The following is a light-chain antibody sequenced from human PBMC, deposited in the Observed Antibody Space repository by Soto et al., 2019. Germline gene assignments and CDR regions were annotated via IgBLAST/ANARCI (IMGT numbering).Light chain of an antibody. J-gene: IGKJ5*01. Sequence: ESVLTQSPGTLSLSPGERATLSCRASQSVSSNYLAWYQQKPGQAPRLLIYGASTRATGIPDRFSGSGSETDFTLTVSSLRSEDSAVYYCQQYNYWPITFGQGTRLEIK. CDR2: GAS. V-gene: IGKV3-20*01. CDR1: QSVSSNY. CDR3: QQYNYWPIT.